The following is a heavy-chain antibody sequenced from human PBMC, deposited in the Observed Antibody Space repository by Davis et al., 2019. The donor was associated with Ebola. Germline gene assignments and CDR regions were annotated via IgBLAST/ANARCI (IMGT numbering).Heavy chain of an antibody. D-gene: IGHD3-3*01. CDR3: ARGRPGSYYTYFGP. Sequence: GESLKISCAASGFTISSSYMSWVRRAPGEGLEWVSSLYSAGASYYADFVKGRFTVTRDASKNTLYLQMNSLRAEDTAVYYCARGRPGSYYTYFGPWGQGTLVTVSS. J-gene: IGHJ5*02. CDR1: GFTISSSY. V-gene: IGHV3-53*01. CDR2: LYSAGAS.